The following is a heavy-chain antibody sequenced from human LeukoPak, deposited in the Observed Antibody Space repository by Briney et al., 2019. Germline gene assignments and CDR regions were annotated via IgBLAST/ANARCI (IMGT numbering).Heavy chain of an antibody. J-gene: IGHJ4*02. V-gene: IGHV3-23*01. CDR1: VFTFSSYA. CDR3: AKELSSGWLSLMRPFDY. CDR2: ISGSGGST. Sequence: GGSLRLFCAASVFTFSSYAMSWVRQAPGRGLEWVLAISGSGGSTYYADSVKGGFTISRDNSKNTLYLQMNSLRAEDTAVYYCAKELSSGWLSLMRPFDYWGQGTLVTVSS. D-gene: IGHD6-19*01.